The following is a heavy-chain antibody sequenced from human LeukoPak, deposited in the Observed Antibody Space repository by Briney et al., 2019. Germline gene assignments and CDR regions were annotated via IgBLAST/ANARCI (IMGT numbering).Heavy chain of an antibody. V-gene: IGHV1-18*01. Sequence: ASVKVSCKASGYTFTSYGISWVRQAPGQGLEWMGWISYNGNTNYAQKFQGRVTMTRDTSISTAYMELSRLRSDDTAVYYCARSFGVVDMDVWGKGTTVTVSS. J-gene: IGHJ6*03. D-gene: IGHD3-3*01. CDR2: ISYNGNT. CDR1: GYTFTSYG. CDR3: ARSFGVVDMDV.